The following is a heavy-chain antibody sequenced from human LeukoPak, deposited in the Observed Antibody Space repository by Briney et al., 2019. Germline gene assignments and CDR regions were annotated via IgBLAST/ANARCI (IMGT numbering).Heavy chain of an antibody. D-gene: IGHD5-18*01. V-gene: IGHV4-59*01. Sequence: PSETLSLTCTVSGGSISSYYWSWIRQPPGKGLEWIGYISYSGGTNHNPSLKSRVTISVDTSKDQFSLKLSSVTAADTAVYYCARTRGYGLHDYWGQGTLVTVSS. CDR2: ISYSGGT. J-gene: IGHJ4*02. CDR3: ARTRGYGLHDY. CDR1: GGSISSYY.